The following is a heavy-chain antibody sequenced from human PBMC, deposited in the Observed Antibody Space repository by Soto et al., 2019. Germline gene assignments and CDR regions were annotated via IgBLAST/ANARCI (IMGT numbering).Heavy chain of an antibody. CDR2: IYPGESDT. Sequence: PGESLKISCKGSGYSFTSYWIGWVRQMPGKGLEWMGIIYPGESDTRYSPSFQGQVTISADKSISTAYLQWSSLKASDTAMYYCARYRGYSHGIRDYYYGMDVWGQGTTVTVSS. J-gene: IGHJ6*02. CDR1: GYSFTSYW. D-gene: IGHD5-18*01. V-gene: IGHV5-51*01. CDR3: ARYRGYSHGIRDYYYGMDV.